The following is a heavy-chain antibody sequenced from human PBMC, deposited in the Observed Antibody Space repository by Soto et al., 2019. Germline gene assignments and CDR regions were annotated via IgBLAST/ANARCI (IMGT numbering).Heavy chain of an antibody. Sequence: ASVKVSCKASGGTFSSYAISWVRQAPGQGLEWMGGIIPIFCTANYAQKFQGRVTITADKSTSTAYMELSSLRSEDTAVYYCARRRFGELFYYYGMDVWGQGTTVTVS. CDR3: ARRRFGELFYYYGMDV. D-gene: IGHD3-10*01. CDR1: GGTFSSYA. J-gene: IGHJ6*02. V-gene: IGHV1-69*06. CDR2: IIPIFCTA.